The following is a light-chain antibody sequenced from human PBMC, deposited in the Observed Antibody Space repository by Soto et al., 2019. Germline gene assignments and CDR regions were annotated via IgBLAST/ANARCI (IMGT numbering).Light chain of an antibody. Sequence: DIQMTQSPSSLSASVGDRVTITCRASQIINTWLAWYQQKPGKAPKLLIYRASNLLSGVPSRFSGSGSGTEFTLTISSLQPDDFSIYYCQQYETYSGTFGLGTKVDL. V-gene: IGKV1-5*03. J-gene: IGKJ3*01. CDR1: QIINTW. CDR2: RAS. CDR3: QQYETYSGT.